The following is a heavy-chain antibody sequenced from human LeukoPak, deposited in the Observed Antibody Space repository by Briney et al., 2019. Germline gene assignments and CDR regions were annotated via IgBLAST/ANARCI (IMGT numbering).Heavy chain of an antibody. D-gene: IGHD3-16*01. CDR3: ARDIAYDVDY. CDR1: GYTFTSYD. J-gene: IGHJ4*02. CDR2: INTKTGQI. V-gene: IGHV1-18*01. Sequence: ASVKVSCKASGYTFTSYDFNWVRQAPGQGLEWVGWINTKTGQINLARKLQGRVTMTTDTSTRTAYMELRSLRSDDTAVYFRARDIAYDVDYWGPGTLVTVSS.